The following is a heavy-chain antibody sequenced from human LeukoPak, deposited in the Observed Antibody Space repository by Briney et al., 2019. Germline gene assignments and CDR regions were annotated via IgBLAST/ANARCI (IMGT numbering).Heavy chain of an antibody. CDR3: ARGGYYYDSSGYFDY. J-gene: IGHJ4*02. CDR1: GGSISSGDYY. D-gene: IGHD3-22*01. Sequence: SETLSLTCTVSGGSISSGDYYWSWIRQPPGKGLEWIGYIYYSGSTYYNPSLKSRVTISVDTSKNQFSLKLSSVTAADTAVYYCARGGYYYDSSGYFDYWGQGTLVTVSS. CDR2: IYYSGST. V-gene: IGHV4-30-4*01.